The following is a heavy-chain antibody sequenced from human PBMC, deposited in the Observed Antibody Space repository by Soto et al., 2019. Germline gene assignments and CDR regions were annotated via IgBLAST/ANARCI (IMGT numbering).Heavy chain of an antibody. D-gene: IGHD3-9*01. V-gene: IGHV3-23*01. CDR1: GFTFSSYA. Sequence: HPGGSLRLSCAASGFTFSSYAMSWVRQAPGKGLEWVSAISGSGGSTYYADSVKGRFTISRDNSKNTLYLQMNSLRAEDTAVYYCAKDTYYDILTGYYWAEAFDIWGQGTMVTV. CDR3: AKDTYYDILTGYYWAEAFDI. J-gene: IGHJ3*02. CDR2: ISGSGGST.